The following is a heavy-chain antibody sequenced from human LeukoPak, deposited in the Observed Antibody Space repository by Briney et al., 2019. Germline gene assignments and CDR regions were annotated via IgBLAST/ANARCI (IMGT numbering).Heavy chain of an antibody. V-gene: IGHV3-53*01. D-gene: IGHD3-10*01. Sequence: GGSLRLSCAASGFTVSSNHMSWVRQAPGKGLEWVSVIYSGGSTYYADSVKGRFTISRDNSKNTLYLQMNSLRAEDTAVYYCARVHRHGSGSALDYWGQGTLVTVSS. J-gene: IGHJ4*02. CDR2: IYSGGST. CDR3: ARVHRHGSGSALDY. CDR1: GFTVSSNH.